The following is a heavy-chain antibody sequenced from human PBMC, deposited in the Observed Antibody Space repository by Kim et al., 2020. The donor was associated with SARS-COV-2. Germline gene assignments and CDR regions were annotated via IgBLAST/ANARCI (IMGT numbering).Heavy chain of an antibody. V-gene: IGHV4-31*03. J-gene: IGHJ4*01. CDR3: SRGQQPPPLYYLDY. CDR2: IHYTGNT. D-gene: IGHD3-10*01. Sequence: SETLSLTCTVSGDSISRAGFYWTWIRQHPGKGLEWFGYIHYTGNTYYNPSLLSRVTVSVATSKNQFSLEVTSVTVADTAVYYCSRGQQPPPLYYLDYWR. CDR1: GDSISRAGFY.